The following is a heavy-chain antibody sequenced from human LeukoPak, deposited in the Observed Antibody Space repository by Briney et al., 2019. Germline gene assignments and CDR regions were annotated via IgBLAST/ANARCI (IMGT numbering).Heavy chain of an antibody. D-gene: IGHD4-23*01. Sequence: SVKVSCKASGGTFSSYAISWVRQAPGQGLEWMGGIIPIFGTANYAQKFQGRVTNTADESTSTAYMELSSLRSEDTAVYYCARDPIVTPDAYYYGMDVWGQGTTVTVSS. V-gene: IGHV1-69*13. CDR2: IIPIFGTA. J-gene: IGHJ6*02. CDR1: GGTFSSYA. CDR3: ARDPIVTPDAYYYGMDV.